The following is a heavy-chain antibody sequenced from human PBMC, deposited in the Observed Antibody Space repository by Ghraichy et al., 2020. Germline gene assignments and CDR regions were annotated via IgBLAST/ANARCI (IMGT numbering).Heavy chain of an antibody. CDR3: ARGQGRGGYSYGGFDY. Sequence: ASVKVSCKASGYTFTSYGISWVRQAPGQGLEWMGWISAYNGNTNYAQKLQGRVTMTTDTSTSTAYMELRSLRSDDTAVYYCARGQGRGGYSYGGFDYWGQGTLVTVSS. CDR1: GYTFTSYG. CDR2: ISAYNGNT. J-gene: IGHJ4*02. V-gene: IGHV1-18*01. D-gene: IGHD5-18*01.